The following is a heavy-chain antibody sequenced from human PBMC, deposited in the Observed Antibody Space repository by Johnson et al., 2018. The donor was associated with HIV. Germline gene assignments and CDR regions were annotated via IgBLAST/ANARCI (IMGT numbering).Heavy chain of an antibody. CDR1: GFTFDDYT. CDR2: ISWDGGST. Sequence: VQLVESGGGLIQPGRSLRLSCAASGFTFDDYTMHWVRQAPGKGLEWVSLISWDGGSTYYVDSVKGRLTISRDNAKNSLYLQMNSLRAEDTAVYYCARSMIVNAFDIWGQGTMVTVAS. CDR3: ARSMIVNAFDI. D-gene: IGHD3-22*01. J-gene: IGHJ3*02. V-gene: IGHV3-43*01.